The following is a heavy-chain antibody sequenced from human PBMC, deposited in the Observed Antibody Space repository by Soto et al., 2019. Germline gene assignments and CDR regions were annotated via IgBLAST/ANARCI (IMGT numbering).Heavy chain of an antibody. D-gene: IGHD3-3*01. V-gene: IGHV4-38-2*01. CDR1: CDSIIGIYH. CDR2: IFHTGTT. J-gene: IGHJ1*01. CDR3: ARTDTVGYYQH. Sequence: SETLSLACSWSCDSIIGIYHWAWCRQPPVRSLEWIASIFHTGTTYYTPSLKSRVTISVDTSKNQFSLRLSSVTAADSAVYYCARTDTVGYYQHFGQGNLVTVSS.